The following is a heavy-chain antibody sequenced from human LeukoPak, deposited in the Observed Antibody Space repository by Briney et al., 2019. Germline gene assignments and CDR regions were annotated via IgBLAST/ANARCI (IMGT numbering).Heavy chain of an antibody. D-gene: IGHD2-15*01. V-gene: IGHV3-43*01. CDR3: AKDIGVGYCNGCLFDY. Sequence: GGSLRLSCAASGFTFDDYTMHWVRQAPGKGLEWVSLISWDGGSTYYADSVKGRFTISRGNGKNSLYLQMNSLRTEDIALYYCAKDIGVGYCNGCLFDYWGQGTLVTVSS. CDR1: GFTFDDYT. CDR2: ISWDGGST. J-gene: IGHJ4*02.